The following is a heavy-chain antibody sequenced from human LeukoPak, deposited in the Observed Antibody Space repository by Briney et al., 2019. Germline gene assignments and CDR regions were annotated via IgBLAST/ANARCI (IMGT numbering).Heavy chain of an antibody. V-gene: IGHV1-69*13. CDR3: AREPLDSGGNAFDY. Sequence: GASVKVSCKASGGSFSSYVISWVQQAPGQGLEWMGGIIPMFGTANYAQKFQGRVTVTADESTSTAYMELSSLRSEDTAVYYCAREPLDSGGNAFDYWGQGTLVTVSS. D-gene: IGHD4-23*01. CDR2: IIPMFGTA. CDR1: GGSFSSYV. J-gene: IGHJ4*02.